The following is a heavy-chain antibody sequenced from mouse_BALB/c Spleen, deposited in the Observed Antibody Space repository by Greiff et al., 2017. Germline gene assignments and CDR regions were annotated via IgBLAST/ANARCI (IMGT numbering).Heavy chain of an antibody. D-gene: IGHD2-3*01. J-gene: IGHJ4*01. Sequence: EVQVVESGGGLVKPGGSLKLSCAASGFTFSDYYMYWVRQTPEKRLEWVATISDGGSYTYYPDSVKGRFTISRDNAKNNLYLQMSSLKSEDTAMYYCARDGYYAYYAMDYWGQGTSVTVSS. CDR1: GFTFSDYY. CDR3: ARDGYYAYYAMDY. CDR2: ISDGGSYT. V-gene: IGHV5-4*02.